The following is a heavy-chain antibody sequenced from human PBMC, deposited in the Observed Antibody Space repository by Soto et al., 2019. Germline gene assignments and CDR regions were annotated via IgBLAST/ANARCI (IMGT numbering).Heavy chain of an antibody. Sequence: QVQLVQSGAEVKKPGASVKVSCKASGYTFTSYGISWVRQAPGQGLEWMGWISAYNGNTNYAQKLQGRVTMTTDTSTSTGYMELRSLRSDDTAVYYCASLPYDYVWGSYRDYWGQGTLVTVSS. D-gene: IGHD3-16*02. CDR2: ISAYNGNT. V-gene: IGHV1-18*01. CDR3: ASLPYDYVWGSYRDY. CDR1: GYTFTSYG. J-gene: IGHJ4*02.